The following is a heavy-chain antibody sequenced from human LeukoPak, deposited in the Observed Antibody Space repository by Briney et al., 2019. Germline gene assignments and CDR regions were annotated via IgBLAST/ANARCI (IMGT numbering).Heavy chain of an antibody. CDR2: IVVGSGNT. J-gene: IGHJ4*02. CDR3: AADPNYGDYAGY. D-gene: IGHD4-17*01. CDR1: GFTFTSFA. Sequence: SVKVSCKASGFTFTSFAMQWVRQARGQRLEWIGWIVVGSGNTNYAQKFQERVTITRDMSTSTAYMELSSLRSEDTAVYYCAADPNYGDYAGYWGQGTLVTVSS. V-gene: IGHV1-58*02.